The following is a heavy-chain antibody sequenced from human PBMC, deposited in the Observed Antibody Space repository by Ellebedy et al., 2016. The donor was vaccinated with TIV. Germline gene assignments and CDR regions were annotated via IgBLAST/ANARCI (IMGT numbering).Heavy chain of an antibody. CDR3: AANYYDSNDAFDI. Sequence: GGSLRLSXAASGFTFRNYGMHWVRQAPVKGLEWVAVIWNDGSDKYYADSVKGRFTISRDNAKNSLYLQMNSLRAEDTAVYYCAANYYDSNDAFDIWGQGTMVTVSS. CDR2: IWNDGSDK. V-gene: IGHV3-33*03. J-gene: IGHJ3*02. D-gene: IGHD3-22*01. CDR1: GFTFRNYG.